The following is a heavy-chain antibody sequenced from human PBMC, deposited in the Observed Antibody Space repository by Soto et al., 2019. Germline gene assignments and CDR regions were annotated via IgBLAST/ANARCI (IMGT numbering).Heavy chain of an antibody. CDR2: ISGSGGST. CDR1: GFTFSSYA. J-gene: IGHJ6*02. D-gene: IGHD2-15*01. Sequence: GGSLRLSCAASGFTFSSYAMSWVRQAPGKGLEWVSAISGSGGSTYYADSVKGRFTISRDNSKNTLYLQMNSLRAEDTAVYYCAKLFAVVVVAPYYYGMDVWGQGTTVTVSS. V-gene: IGHV3-23*01. CDR3: AKLFAVVVVAPYYYGMDV.